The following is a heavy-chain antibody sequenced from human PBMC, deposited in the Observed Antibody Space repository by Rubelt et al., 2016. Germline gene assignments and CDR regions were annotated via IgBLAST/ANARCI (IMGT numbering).Heavy chain of an antibody. J-gene: IGHJ5*02. CDR3: ASADYDFWSGSDRNWFDP. CDR1: GYSISSGSY. D-gene: IGHD3-3*01. V-gene: IGHV4-38-2*02. Sequence: QVQLQESGPGLVKPSETLSLTCTVFGYSISSGSYWGWIRQPPGKGLEWIGSIYHSGSTYYNPALKSRVTISVDPAKNQFSLKLSSVTAADTAVYYCASADYDFWSGSDRNWFDPWGQGTLVTVSS. CDR2: IYHSGST.